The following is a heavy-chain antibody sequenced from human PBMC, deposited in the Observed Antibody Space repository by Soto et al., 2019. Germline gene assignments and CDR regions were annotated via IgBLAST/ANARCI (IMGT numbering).Heavy chain of an antibody. Sequence: EVQLVESGGGLGQPGGSLRLSCAASGFTFSSFYMSWVRQAPGKGLEWVAIIKGDGSEKYYVDSVKGRFAISRDNAGNSLYLQMNSLGAEDTAVYYCAREGEPYTRGCRKCGAFGYWGQGTLVTVSS. CDR2: IKGDGSEK. D-gene: IGHD6-19*01. V-gene: IGHV3-7*01. J-gene: IGHJ4*02. CDR3: AREGEPYTRGCRKCGAFGY. CDR1: GFTFSSFY.